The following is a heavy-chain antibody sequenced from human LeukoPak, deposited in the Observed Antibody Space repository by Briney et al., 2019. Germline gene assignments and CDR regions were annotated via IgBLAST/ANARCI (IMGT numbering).Heavy chain of an antibody. CDR2: ISKSSSTM. J-gene: IGHJ4*02. V-gene: IGHV3-48*02. CDR3: AKGDYSFDY. Sequence: PGGSLRLSCAVSGFTFSDYTMNWVRQXXXXXLEWVSYISKSSSTMYYADSVKGRFTISRDNAKNSLYLQMNSLRDEDTAVYYCAKGDYSFDYWGQGTLVTVSS. CDR1: GFTFSDYT.